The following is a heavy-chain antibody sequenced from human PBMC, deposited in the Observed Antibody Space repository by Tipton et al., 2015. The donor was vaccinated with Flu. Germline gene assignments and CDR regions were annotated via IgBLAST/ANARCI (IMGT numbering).Heavy chain of an antibody. D-gene: IGHD5-12*01. J-gene: IGHJ3*02. CDR3: ARDLRGYSGYTGGDAFDM. V-gene: IGHV4-59*12. CDR2: IYYSGST. Sequence: TLSLTCTVSGGSITSYYWSWIRQPPGKGLEWIGYIYYSGSTNYNPSLKSRVTLSRDTSKNHISLRLTSATAADTALYYCARDLRGYSGYTGGDAFDMWGRGIMVFVSS. CDR1: GGSITSYY.